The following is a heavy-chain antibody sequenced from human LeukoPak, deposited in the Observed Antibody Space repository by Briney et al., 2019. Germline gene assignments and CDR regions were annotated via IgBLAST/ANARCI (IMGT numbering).Heavy chain of an antibody. V-gene: IGHV4-4*02. D-gene: IGHD4-17*01. CDR2: IYHSGNT. CDR1: GGSISRTSW. Sequence: PSETLSLTCDVSGGSISRTSWWGWVRQPPGKGLEWIGEIYHSGNTNYSPSLKGRVTISVDKSKNQFSLKLTSVTAADTAVYYCATSGAYGDCPYYSCCVMDVWGQGTTVTVSS. J-gene: IGHJ6*02. CDR3: ATSGAYGDCPYYSCCVMDV.